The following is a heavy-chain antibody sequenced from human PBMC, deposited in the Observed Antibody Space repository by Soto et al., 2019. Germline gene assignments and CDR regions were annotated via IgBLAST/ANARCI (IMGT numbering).Heavy chain of an antibody. Sequence: SETLFLTCTASGGSISSYYWSWIRQPPGKGLEWIGYIYYSGSTNYNSPLKSRVTISVDTSKNQLSLKLSSVTAADTAVYYCARATYYYDSSGYYGYYFDYWGQGTLVTVSS. CDR3: ARATYYYDSSGYYGYYFDY. V-gene: IGHV4-59*01. CDR2: IYYSGST. CDR1: GGSISSYY. D-gene: IGHD3-22*01. J-gene: IGHJ4*02.